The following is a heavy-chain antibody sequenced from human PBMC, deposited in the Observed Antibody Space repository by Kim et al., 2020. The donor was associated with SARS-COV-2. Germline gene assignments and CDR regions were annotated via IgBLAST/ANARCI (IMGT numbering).Heavy chain of an antibody. J-gene: IGHJ3*02. Sequence: ASVKVSCKASGYTFTSYYMHWVRQAPGQGLEWMGIINPSGGSTSYAQKFQGRVTMTRDTSTSTVYMELSSLRSEDTAVYYCARDPVVGATRLAFDIWGQGTMVTVSS. CDR3: ARDPVVGATRLAFDI. CDR1: GYTFTSYY. V-gene: IGHV1-46*01. D-gene: IGHD1-26*01. CDR2: INPSGGST.